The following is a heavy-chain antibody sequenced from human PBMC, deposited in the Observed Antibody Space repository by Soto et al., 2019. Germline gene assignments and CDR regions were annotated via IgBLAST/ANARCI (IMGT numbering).Heavy chain of an antibody. CDR1: GFTFSSYG. D-gene: IGHD2-15*01. V-gene: IGHV3-33*01. J-gene: IGHJ4*02. CDR2: IWYDGSNK. Sequence: GGSLRLSCAASGFTFSSYGMHWVRQAPGKGLEWVAVIWYDGSNKYYADSVKGRFTISSDNSKNTLYLQMNSLGAEDTAVYYYTRAHRNCSGRSCQHFDFWGQGTLVTVS. CDR3: TRAHRNCSGRSCQHFDF.